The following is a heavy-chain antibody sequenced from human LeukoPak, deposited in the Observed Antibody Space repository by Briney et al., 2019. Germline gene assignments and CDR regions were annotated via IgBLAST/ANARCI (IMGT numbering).Heavy chain of an antibody. CDR1: GGSFSGYY. Sequence: SETLSLTCAVYGGSFSGYYWSWIRQPPGKGLEWIGEINHSGSTNYNSSLKSRVTISVDTSKNQFSLKLSSVTAADTAVYYCARGASRLMSIAARPRGRGTWFDPWGQGTLVTVSS. V-gene: IGHV4-34*01. D-gene: IGHD6-6*01. CDR3: ARGASRLMSIAARPRGRGTWFDP. J-gene: IGHJ5*02. CDR2: INHSGST.